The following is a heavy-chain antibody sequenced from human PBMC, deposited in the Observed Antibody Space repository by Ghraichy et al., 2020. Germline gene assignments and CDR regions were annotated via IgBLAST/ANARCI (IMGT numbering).Heavy chain of an antibody. V-gene: IGHV3-23*01. CDR2: ISGSGGTT. CDR3: AKDPYPTSWYFIDY. D-gene: IGHD6-13*01. J-gene: IGHJ4*02. CDR1: GFTFSSSA. Sequence: GGSLRLSCAASGFTFSSSAMSWVRQAPGKGLEWVSLISGSGGTTYYADSVKGRFTISRDNSRSMAFLQMDSLRAEDTAIYYCAKDPYPTSWYFIDYWGQGTLVTVSS.